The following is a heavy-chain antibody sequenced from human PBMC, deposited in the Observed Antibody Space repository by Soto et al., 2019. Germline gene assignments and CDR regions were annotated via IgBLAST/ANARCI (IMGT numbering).Heavy chain of an antibody. CDR2: IYYSGST. Sequence: SETLSLTCTVSGGSISSGDYYWSWIRQPPGKGLEWIGYIYYSGSTYYNPSLKSRVTISVDTSKNQFSLKLSSVTAADTAVYYCAREDKLRYYDFWSGYYSGGMDVWGQGTTVTVS. V-gene: IGHV4-30-4*01. J-gene: IGHJ6*02. CDR3: AREDKLRYYDFWSGYYSGGMDV. CDR1: GGSISSGDYY. D-gene: IGHD3-3*01.